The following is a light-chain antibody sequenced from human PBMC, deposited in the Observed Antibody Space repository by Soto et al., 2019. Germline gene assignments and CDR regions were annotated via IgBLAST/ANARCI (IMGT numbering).Light chain of an antibody. Sequence: DIVMTQSPLSLPVTPGAAASISCRSSQSLLQSNGKNSLDWYLQKPVQSPRLLISLGSNRASGVPDRFSGSGSGTDFTLTISRVEAEDVGIYYCMQGLQPPLTFGGGTRV. CDR1: QSLLQSNGKNS. CDR2: LGS. CDR3: MQGLQPPLT. J-gene: IGKJ4*01. V-gene: IGKV2-28*01.